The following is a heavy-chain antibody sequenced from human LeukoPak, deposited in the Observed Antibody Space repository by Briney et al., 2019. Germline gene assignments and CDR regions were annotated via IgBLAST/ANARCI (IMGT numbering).Heavy chain of an antibody. CDR1: GYTFSSYG. CDR3: ARDWYCSGGSCYDCFDP. D-gene: IGHD2-15*01. CDR2: ISGYNDNT. Sequence: ASVKVSCKASGYTFSSYGISWVRQAPGQGLEWMGWISGYNDNTKYAQKLQGRVTMATDTSKSTAYMELRSLRTDDTAVYYCARDWYCSGGSCYDCFDPWGQGTLVTVSS. V-gene: IGHV1-18*01. J-gene: IGHJ5*02.